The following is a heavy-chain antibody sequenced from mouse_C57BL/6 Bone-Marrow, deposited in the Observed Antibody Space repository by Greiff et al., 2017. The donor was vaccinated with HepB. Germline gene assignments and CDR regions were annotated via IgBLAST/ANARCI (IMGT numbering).Heavy chain of an antibody. Sequence: QVQLQQPGAELVMPGASVKLSCKASGYTFTSYWMHWVKQRPGQGLEWIGEIDPSDSYTNYNQKFKGKSTLTVDKSSSTAYMQLSSLTSEDSAVYYCARFGNLLGWFADWGQGTLVTVSA. V-gene: IGHV1-69*01. CDR1: GYTFTSYW. CDR2: IDPSDSYT. D-gene: IGHD2-1*01. CDR3: ARFGNLLGWFAD. J-gene: IGHJ3*01.